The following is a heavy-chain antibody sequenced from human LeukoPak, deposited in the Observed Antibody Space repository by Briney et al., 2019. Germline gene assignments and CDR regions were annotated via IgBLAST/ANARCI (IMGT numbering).Heavy chain of an antibody. CDR2: VYYSGST. V-gene: IGHV4-34*01. D-gene: IGHD3-3*01. Sequence: PSETLSPTCAVYGGSFSGYYWSWIRQPPGKGLEWIGNVYYSGSTYYNPSLKSRVTISVDTSKNQFSLKLSSVTAADTAMYYCARDPFITIFGVVIRRDYWGQGTLVTVSS. J-gene: IGHJ4*02. CDR3: ARDPFITIFGVVIRRDY. CDR1: GGSFSGYY.